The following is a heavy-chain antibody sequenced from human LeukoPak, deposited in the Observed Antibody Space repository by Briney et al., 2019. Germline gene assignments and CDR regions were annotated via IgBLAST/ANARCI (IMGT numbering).Heavy chain of an antibody. D-gene: IGHD3-22*01. Sequence: SETLSLTCTVSGGXISSYYWSWIRQPPGKGLEWIGNISDSGSTNYNPSLKSRVTISVDTSKNQCSLKLSSVTAADTAVYYCARQSISGSSLSYFDYWGQGTLVNVSS. CDR1: GGXISSYY. J-gene: IGHJ4*02. CDR2: ISDSGST. V-gene: IGHV4-59*01. CDR3: ARQSISGSSLSYFDY.